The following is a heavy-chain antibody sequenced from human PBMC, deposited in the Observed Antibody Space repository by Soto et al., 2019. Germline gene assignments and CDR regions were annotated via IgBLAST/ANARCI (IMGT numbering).Heavy chain of an antibody. Sequence: LSLTCAVYGGSFSGYYWSWIRQPPGKGLEWIGEINHSGSTNYNPSLKSRVTISVDTSKNQFSLKLSSVTAADTAVYYCARVGYDILTGYPYFGYWGQGTLVTVSS. D-gene: IGHD3-9*01. J-gene: IGHJ4*02. V-gene: IGHV4-34*01. CDR2: INHSGST. CDR3: ARVGYDILTGYPYFGY. CDR1: GGSFSGYY.